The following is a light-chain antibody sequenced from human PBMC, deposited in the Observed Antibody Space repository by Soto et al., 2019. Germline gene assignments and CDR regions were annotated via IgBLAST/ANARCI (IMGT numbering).Light chain of an antibody. J-gene: IGKJ2*01. CDR1: QSVSSSY. CDR3: QQYGSSPVT. CDR2: GAS. V-gene: IGKV3-20*01. Sequence: EIVLTQSPGTLSLSPGERATLSCRASQSVSSSYLAWYQQKPGQAPRLLIYGASSRATGIPDRFSGSGSGTDFTLTISRLEPADFAVYYCQQYGSSPVTFGQGTKLEIK.